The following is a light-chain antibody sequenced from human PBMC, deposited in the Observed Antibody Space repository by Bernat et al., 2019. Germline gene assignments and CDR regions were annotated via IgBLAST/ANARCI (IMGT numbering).Light chain of an antibody. CDR1: ERKY. V-gene: IGLV3-1*01. CDR2: QDD. Sequence: SYDLTQPPSMSVSPGQTARITCSGVERKYTCWYQQRPGQSPVVVIYQDDKRPSGIPERFSGSHSGNTATLTISGAQALDEADYYCQAWDSSTGVFGGGTKLTVL. CDR3: QAWDSSTGV. J-gene: IGLJ3*02.